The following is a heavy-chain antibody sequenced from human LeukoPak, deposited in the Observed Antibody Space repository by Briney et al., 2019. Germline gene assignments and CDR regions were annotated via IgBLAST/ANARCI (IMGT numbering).Heavy chain of an antibody. J-gene: IGHJ4*02. D-gene: IGHD1-7*01. CDR2: ISGSGGST. CDR1: GFTFSSYA. V-gene: IGHV3-23*01. CDR3: AKSATTGIAHYFDY. Sequence: GGSLRLTCAASGFTFSSYAMSWVRQAPGKGLEWVSAISGSGGSTYYADSVKGRFSISRDNSKNTLYLQMNSLSAEDTAVYYCAKSATTGIAHYFDYWGQGTLVTVSS.